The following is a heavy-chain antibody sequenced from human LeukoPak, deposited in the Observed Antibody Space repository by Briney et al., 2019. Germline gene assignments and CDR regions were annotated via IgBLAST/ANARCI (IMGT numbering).Heavy chain of an antibody. Sequence: PSETLSLTCTVSGGSISSSYWSWIGQPPGKGLEWIGYIYYSGSTNYNPSLKSRVTISVDTSKNQFSLKLSSVTAADTAVYYCARGYYDILTGENYYYYYMDVWGKGTTVTVSS. CDR2: IYYSGST. D-gene: IGHD3-9*01. V-gene: IGHV4-59*01. CDR1: GGSISSSY. CDR3: ARGYYDILTGENYYYYYMDV. J-gene: IGHJ6*03.